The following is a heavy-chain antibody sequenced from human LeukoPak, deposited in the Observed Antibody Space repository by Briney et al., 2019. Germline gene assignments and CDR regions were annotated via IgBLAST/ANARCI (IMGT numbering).Heavy chain of an antibody. J-gene: IGHJ3*01. Sequence: SQTLSLTCAISGDSVSSKSAAWNWIRQSPSRGLEWLGRTYYRSKWYNGYAVSVKSRITINPDTSKNQFSLQLNSVTPEDTAVYYCVRDDGIGLDAFDVWSPGTMVTVSS. CDR3: VRDDGIGLDAFDV. V-gene: IGHV6-1*01. CDR2: TYYRSKWYN. CDR1: GDSVSSKSAA. D-gene: IGHD1-14*01.